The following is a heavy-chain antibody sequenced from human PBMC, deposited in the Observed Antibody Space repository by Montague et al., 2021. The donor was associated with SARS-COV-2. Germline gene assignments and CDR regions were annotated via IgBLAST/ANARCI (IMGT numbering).Heavy chain of an antibody. Sequence: SETLSLTCTVSGGSISSYYWSWIRQPPGKGLEWIGYIYYSGGTNYNPSLKSRVTISVDPSKNQFSLKLSSVTAADTAVYYCARGSGEGCSSISCQYGGYYGMDVWGQGTTVTVSS. CDR3: ARGSGEGCSSISCQYGGYYGMDV. D-gene: IGHD2-2*01. CDR2: IYYSGGT. CDR1: GGSISSYY. J-gene: IGHJ6*02. V-gene: IGHV4-59*01.